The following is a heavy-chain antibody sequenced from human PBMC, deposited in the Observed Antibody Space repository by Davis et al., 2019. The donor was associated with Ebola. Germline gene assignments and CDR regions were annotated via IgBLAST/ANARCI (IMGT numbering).Heavy chain of an antibody. CDR1: GYSFTSYW. D-gene: IGHD3-22*01. V-gene: IGHV5-51*01. CDR3: ARRDGDSSGYYYVGFDY. Sequence: PGGSLRLSCKGSGYSFTSYWIGWVRQMPGKGLEWMGIIYPGDSDTRYSPSFQGQVTISADKSISTAYLQWSSLKASDTAMYYCARRDGDSSGYYYVGFDYWGQGTLVTVSS. J-gene: IGHJ4*02. CDR2: IYPGDSDT.